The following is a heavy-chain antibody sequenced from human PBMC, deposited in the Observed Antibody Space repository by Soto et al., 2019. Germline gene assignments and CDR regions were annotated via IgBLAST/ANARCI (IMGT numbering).Heavy chain of an antibody. CDR3: ATRIAAATNWFDP. D-gene: IGHD6-13*01. CDR1: GGSISSGGYY. J-gene: IGHJ5*02. CDR2: IYYSGST. Sequence: SETLSLTCTVSGGSISSGGYYWSWIRQHPGKGLEWIGYIYYSGSTYYNPSLKSRVTISVDTSKNQFSLKLSSVTAADTAVYYCATRIAAATNWFDPWGQGTLVTVSS. V-gene: IGHV4-31*03.